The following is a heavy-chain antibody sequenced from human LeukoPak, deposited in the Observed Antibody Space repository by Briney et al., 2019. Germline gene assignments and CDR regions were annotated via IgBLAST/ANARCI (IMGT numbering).Heavy chain of an antibody. CDR2: ISWDGGST. V-gene: IGHV3-43D*03. CDR3: AKDMEYGSGSYGPQDYYYYYGMDV. CDR1: GFTFDDYA. Sequence: PGGSLRLSCAASGFTFDDYAMHWVRQAPGKGLEWVSLISWDGGSTYYADSVKGRFTISRDNSKNSLYLQMNSLRAEDTALYYCAKDMEYGSGSYGPQDYYYYYGMDVWGQGTTVTVSS. D-gene: IGHD3-10*01. J-gene: IGHJ6*02.